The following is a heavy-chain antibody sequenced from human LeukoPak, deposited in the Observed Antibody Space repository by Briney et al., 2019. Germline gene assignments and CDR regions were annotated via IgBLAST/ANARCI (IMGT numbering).Heavy chain of an antibody. CDR3: ARDIVSGSGSLDY. CDR1: RFSFSNYW. J-gene: IGHJ4*02. V-gene: IGHV3-74*01. D-gene: IGHD3-10*01. Sequence: GGSLRLSCAASRFSFSNYWMHWVRQAPGKGLVWVSRVKSDGSNPSYADSVRGRFTISRDNAENMLYLQMNTLGAEDTAVYYCARDIVSGSGSLDYWGQGTLVTVSS. CDR2: VKSDGSNP.